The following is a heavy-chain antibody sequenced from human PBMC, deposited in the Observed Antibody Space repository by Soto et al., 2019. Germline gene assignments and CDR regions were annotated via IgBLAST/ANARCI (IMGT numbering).Heavy chain of an antibody. CDR3: AKDRRAGGNYGFYSDF. CDR2: NSATGAGT. J-gene: IGHJ4*02. Sequence: EVQLLESGGGLVQPGGSLRLSCAASGFTFSSYGMTWVRQAPGKGLEWVSLNSATGAGTYYADSVKGRFTISRDNSKNTLYLQMTSLRADDTAVYYCAKDRRAGGNYGFYSDFWGQGALVIVSS. V-gene: IGHV3-23*01. CDR1: GFTFSSYG. D-gene: IGHD1-7*01.